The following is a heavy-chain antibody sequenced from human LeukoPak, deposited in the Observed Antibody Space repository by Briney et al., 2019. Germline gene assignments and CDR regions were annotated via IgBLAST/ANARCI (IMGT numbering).Heavy chain of an antibody. J-gene: IGHJ4*02. CDR1: GFTFSGYP. CDR2: ISYDGSNK. D-gene: IGHD3-16*02. Sequence: GGPLRLSCAASGFTFSGYPIHWVRQAPGKGLEWVAVISYDGSNKYYADSVKGRFTISRDNSKNTLYLQMNSLRAEDTAVYYCATEVMITFGGVIANDYWGQGTLVTVSS. V-gene: IGHV3-30*04. CDR3: ATEVMITFGGVIANDY.